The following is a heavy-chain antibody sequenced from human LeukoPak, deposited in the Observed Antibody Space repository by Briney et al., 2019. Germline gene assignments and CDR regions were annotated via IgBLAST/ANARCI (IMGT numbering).Heavy chain of an antibody. V-gene: IGHV3-7*01. Sequence: GGSLRLSCAASGFTFSNTWMSWVRQAPGKGLEWVANINQDGSEKYYVDSVKGRFTISRDNAKNSLYLQMDSLRVEDTAVYYCARETVQASDIWGQGTVVTVSS. CDR2: INQDGSEK. CDR1: GFTFSNTW. CDR3: ARETVQASDI. J-gene: IGHJ3*02. D-gene: IGHD6-6*01.